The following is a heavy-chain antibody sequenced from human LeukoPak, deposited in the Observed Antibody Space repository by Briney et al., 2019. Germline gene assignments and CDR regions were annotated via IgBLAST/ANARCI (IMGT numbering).Heavy chain of an antibody. CDR3: ARFGYVAAVDL. J-gene: IGHJ4*02. V-gene: IGHV3-7*01. D-gene: IGHD2-15*01. Sequence: GGSLRLSCAASGFTFSGYWMSWVRPAPGKGLEWLANINQDGAETYYVDPVKGRFTISRDNAKNLLYLQMNSLRAEDTAVYYCARFGYVAAVDLWGQGTLVTVSS. CDR1: GFTFSGYW. CDR2: INQDGAET.